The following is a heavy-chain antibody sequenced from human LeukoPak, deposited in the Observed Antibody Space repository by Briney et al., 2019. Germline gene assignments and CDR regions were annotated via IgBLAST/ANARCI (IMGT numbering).Heavy chain of an antibody. D-gene: IGHD3-22*01. V-gene: IGHV3-23*01. CDR3: AKDTYYYDSSGYYY. J-gene: IGHJ4*02. CDR1: GFTFSSYA. CDR2: ISGSGGST. Sequence: PGGSLRLSXAASGFTFSSYAMSWVRQTPGKGLEWVSAISGSGGSTYYADSVKGRFTISRDNSKNTLYLQMNSLRAEDTAVYYCAKDTYYYDSSGYYYWGQGTLVTVSS.